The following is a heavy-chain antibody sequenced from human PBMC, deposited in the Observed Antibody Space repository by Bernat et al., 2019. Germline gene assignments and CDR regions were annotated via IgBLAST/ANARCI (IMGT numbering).Heavy chain of an antibody. D-gene: IGHD3-3*02. Sequence: EVQLVESGGGLVKPGGSLRLSCAASGFTFSSYSMNWVRQAPGKGLEWVSSISSSSSYISYADSVKSRFNISRDNAKNSLYLQMNSLRAEDTAVYYCARAPFTYYFDYWGQGTLVTVSS. CDR1: GFTFSSYS. CDR2: ISSSSSYI. CDR3: ARAPFTYYFDY. J-gene: IGHJ4*02. V-gene: IGHV3-21*01.